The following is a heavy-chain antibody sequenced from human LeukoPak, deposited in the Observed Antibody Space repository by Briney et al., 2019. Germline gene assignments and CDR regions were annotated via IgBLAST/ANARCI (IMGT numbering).Heavy chain of an antibody. Sequence: SETLSLTCAVSGGSISSGGHSWSWIRQPPGKGLEWIGYIYHSGSTYYNPSLKSRVTISVDRSKNQFSLKLSSVTAADTAVYYCARGECSGGSCLNWFDPWGQGTLVTVSS. CDR3: ARGECSGGSCLNWFDP. CDR2: IYHSGST. J-gene: IGHJ5*02. D-gene: IGHD2-15*01. CDR1: GGSISSGGHS. V-gene: IGHV4-30-2*01.